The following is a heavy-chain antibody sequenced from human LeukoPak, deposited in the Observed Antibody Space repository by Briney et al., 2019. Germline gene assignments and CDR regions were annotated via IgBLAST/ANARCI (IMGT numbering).Heavy chain of an antibody. D-gene: IGHD3-10*01. Sequence: GGSLRLSCAASGFTVSYNYITWLRPARGKGLEWVSVIYRGGSTYYADSVKGGFTISRDNSKNTLYLQMNSLRAEDTALYYCAKDHVNAGHIYYWGQGTSVTLYS. CDR1: GFTVSYNY. CDR3: AKDHVNAGHIYY. V-gene: IGHV3-53*01. CDR2: IYRGGST. J-gene: IGHJ4*02.